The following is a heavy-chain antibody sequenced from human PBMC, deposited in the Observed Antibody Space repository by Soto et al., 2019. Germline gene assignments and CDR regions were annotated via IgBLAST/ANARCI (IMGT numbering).Heavy chain of an antibody. CDR1: GYTFTNYG. V-gene: IGHV1-18*04. CDR2: ISGYNGNT. J-gene: IGHJ6*02. Sequence: QVQLVESGAEVKKPGASVMVSCKASGYTFTNYGISWVRQAPGQGLEWMGWISGYNGNTKYAQKFQGRVTMTTDTPTNTAYMDLRSLRSDDTAVYYCAREREYYYHYGMDVWGQGTTVTVS. CDR3: AREREYYYHYGMDV.